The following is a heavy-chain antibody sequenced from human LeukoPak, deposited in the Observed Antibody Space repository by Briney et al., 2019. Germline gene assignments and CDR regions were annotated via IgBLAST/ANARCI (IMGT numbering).Heavy chain of an antibody. CDR3: ARDQLSYYDILTGRGMDV. CDR2: ISSSSSTI. J-gene: IGHJ6*02. CDR1: GFTFSSYS. V-gene: IGHV3-48*02. D-gene: IGHD3-9*01. Sequence: GGSLRLSCAAPGFTFSSYSMNWVRQAPGKGLEWVSYISSSSSTIYYADSVKGRFTISRDNAKNSLYLQMNSLRDEDTAVYYCARDQLSYYDILTGRGMDVWGQGTTVTVSS.